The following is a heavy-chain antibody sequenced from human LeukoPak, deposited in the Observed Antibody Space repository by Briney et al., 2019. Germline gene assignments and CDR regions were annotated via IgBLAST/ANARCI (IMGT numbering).Heavy chain of an antibody. Sequence: PGGSLRPSCAASGFTFSSYAMHWVRQAPGKGLEYVSAISSNGGSTYYANSVKGRFTISRDNSKNTLYLQMGSLRAEDMAVYYCAGGGPYYYDSSGSYYWGQGTLVTVSS. CDR1: GFTFSSYA. J-gene: IGHJ4*02. CDR2: ISSNGGST. V-gene: IGHV3-64*01. CDR3: AGGGPYYYDSSGSYY. D-gene: IGHD3-22*01.